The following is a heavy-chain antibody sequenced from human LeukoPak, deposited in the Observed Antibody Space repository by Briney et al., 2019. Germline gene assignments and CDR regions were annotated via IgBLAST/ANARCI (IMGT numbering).Heavy chain of an antibody. D-gene: IGHD3-22*01. CDR3: ARQTGGRGDSSGYYNY. Sequence: PSETLSLTCTVSGGSISSSSYYWGWIRQPPGKGLEWIGSIYYSGSTYYNPSLKSRVTISVDTSKNQFSLKLSSVTAADTAVYYCARQTGGRGDSSGYYNYWGQGTLVTVSS. V-gene: IGHV4-39*01. J-gene: IGHJ4*02. CDR1: GGSISSSSYY. CDR2: IYYSGST.